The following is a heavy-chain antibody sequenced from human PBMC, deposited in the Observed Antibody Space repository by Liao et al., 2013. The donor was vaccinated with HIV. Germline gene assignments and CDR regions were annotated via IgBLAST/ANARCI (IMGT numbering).Heavy chain of an antibody. Sequence: QLQLQESGPGLVKPSETLSLACTVSGGSISGKTYYWGWIRQPPGKGLEWIGSIYYSGSTYYNPSLRSRVTISVDTSKNHFSLRLSSVTAADTAVYYCARAPMVRGVLLYYYYYMDVWGKGTTVTVSS. D-gene: IGHD3-10*01. CDR1: GGSISGKTYY. V-gene: IGHV4-39*02. CDR2: IYYSGST. J-gene: IGHJ6*03. CDR3: ARAPMVRGVLLYYYYYMDV.